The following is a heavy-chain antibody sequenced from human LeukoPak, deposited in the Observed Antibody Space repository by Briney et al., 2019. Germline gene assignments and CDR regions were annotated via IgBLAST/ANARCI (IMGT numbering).Heavy chain of an antibody. V-gene: IGHV4-34*01. CDR1: GGSFSGYY. J-gene: IGHJ6*03. CDR2: INHSGST. D-gene: IGHD6-19*01. CDR3: ARHGYSSGWYHYYMDV. Sequence: ASETLSLTCAVYGGSFSGYYWSWIRQPPGKGLEWIGEINHSGSTNYNPSLKSRVTISVDTSKNQFSLKLSSVTAADTAAYYCARHGYSSGWYHYYMDVWGKGTTVTISS.